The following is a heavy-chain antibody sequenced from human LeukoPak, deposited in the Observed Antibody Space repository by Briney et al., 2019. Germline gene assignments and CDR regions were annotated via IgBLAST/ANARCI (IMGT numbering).Heavy chain of an antibody. CDR3: ARGPLHVALSSGSLKWLDP. D-gene: IGHD3-3*01. CDR2: IIPIFGTA. CDR1: GGSFSSST. Sequence: SVKVSCKASGGSFSSSTFAWVRQAPGRGLEWMGGIIPIFGTANYALEFQGRATITTDESTSTVYMELSSLRSEDTAMYYCARGPLHVALSSGSLKWLDPWGQGSLVTVSS. J-gene: IGHJ5*02. V-gene: IGHV1-69*05.